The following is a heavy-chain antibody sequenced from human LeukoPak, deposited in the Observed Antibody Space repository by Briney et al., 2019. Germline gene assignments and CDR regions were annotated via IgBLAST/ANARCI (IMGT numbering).Heavy chain of an antibody. Sequence: GGSLRLSCEVSGFTFNNYWMSWVRQAPGKGLEWVANITPDGSDRYYVDSLKGRVTISIDNTKSSLYLQLNSLRAEDTAVYYCVPGGLAVSGIDYWGQGALVTVSS. CDR2: ITPDGSDR. CDR1: GFTFNNYW. V-gene: IGHV3-7*01. J-gene: IGHJ4*02. D-gene: IGHD6-19*01. CDR3: VPGGLAVSGIDY.